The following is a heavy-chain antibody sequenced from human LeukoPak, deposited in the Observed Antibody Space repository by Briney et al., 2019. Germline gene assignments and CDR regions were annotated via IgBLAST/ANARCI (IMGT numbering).Heavy chain of an antibody. J-gene: IGHJ3*02. V-gene: IGHV3-33*08. CDR1: GFTFSNYW. CDR3: AREGRFGELLFDI. Sequence: GRSLRLSCAASGFTFSNYWMNWVRQAPGKGLEWVAVIWYDGSNKYYADSVKGRFTISRDNSKNTLYLQMNSLRAEDTAVYYCAREGRFGELLFDIWGQGTMVTVSS. CDR2: IWYDGSNK. D-gene: IGHD3-10*01.